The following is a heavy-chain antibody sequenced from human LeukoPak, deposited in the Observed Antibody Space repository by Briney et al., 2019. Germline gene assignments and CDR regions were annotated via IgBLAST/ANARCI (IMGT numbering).Heavy chain of an antibody. V-gene: IGHV1-2*02. CDR3: ARVIGSSGYPSLFDY. CDR2: INPNSGGT. CDR1: GYTFTGYY. J-gene: IGHJ4*02. Sequence: GASVKVSCKASGYTFTGYYMHWVRQAPGQGLEWMGWINPNSGGTNYAQKFQGRVTMTRDTSISTAYMELSRLRSDDTAVYYCARVIGSSGYPSLFDYWGQGTLVTVSS. D-gene: IGHD3-22*01.